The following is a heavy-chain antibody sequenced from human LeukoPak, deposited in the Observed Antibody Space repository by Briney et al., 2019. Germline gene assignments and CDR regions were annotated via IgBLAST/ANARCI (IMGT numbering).Heavy chain of an antibody. J-gene: IGHJ4*02. CDR2: ITSNSYTM. D-gene: IGHD3-22*01. CDR3: ARKSGSSGYPFDY. Sequence: GGSLRLSCAASGFSFSSYSMNWVRQAPGKGLEWVSYITSNSYTMYYADAVKGRFAISRDNAKNSLYPQMNSLRAEDTAVYYCARKSGSSGYPFDYWGQGTLVTVSS. V-gene: IGHV3-48*01. CDR1: GFSFSSYS.